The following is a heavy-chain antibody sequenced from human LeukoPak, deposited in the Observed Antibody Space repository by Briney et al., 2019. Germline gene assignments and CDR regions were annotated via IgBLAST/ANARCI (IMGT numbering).Heavy chain of an antibody. CDR3: ARVRVYDFWSGYYFDY. CDR2: IYTSGST. D-gene: IGHD3-3*01. J-gene: IGHJ4*02. Sequence: PSETLSLTCTVSGGSISSYYWSWIRQPAGKGLEWIGRIYTSGSTNYNPSLKSRVTMSVDTSKNQFSLKLSSVTAADTAVYYCARVRVYDFWSGYYFDYWGQGTLVTVSS. CDR1: GGSISSYY. V-gene: IGHV4-4*07.